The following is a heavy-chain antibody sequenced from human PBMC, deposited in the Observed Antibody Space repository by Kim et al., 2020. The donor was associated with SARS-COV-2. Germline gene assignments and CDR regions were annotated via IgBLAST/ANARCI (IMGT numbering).Heavy chain of an antibody. J-gene: IGHJ3*01. V-gene: IGHV4-31*03. D-gene: IGHD4-4*01. CDR3: ARVKSNYSANSVEAFD. Sequence: SETLSLTCTVSGGSISSGGYYWSWTRQHPGKALEWIGYIFNSGSTYYNPPLKSRLTLSLDTPKNQFSLKLSSVTAAATAVNNCARVKSNYSANSVEAFD. CDR2: IFNSGST. CDR1: GGSISSGGYY.